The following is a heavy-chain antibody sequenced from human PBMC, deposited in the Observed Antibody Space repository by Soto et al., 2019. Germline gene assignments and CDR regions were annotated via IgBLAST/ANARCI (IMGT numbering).Heavy chain of an antibody. J-gene: IGHJ4*02. Sequence: PVGSLRLSCAASGFPFSSYDMSWVHQAPGKGLDWVSVIRGSDGSTYYANSVKGRFTISRDNSKNTLFLQMNSLRAEDTAIYYCTKAGPLDDWCPGTLVTGSS. CDR1: GFPFSSYD. V-gene: IGHV3-23*01. CDR2: IRGSDGST. CDR3: TKAGPLDD.